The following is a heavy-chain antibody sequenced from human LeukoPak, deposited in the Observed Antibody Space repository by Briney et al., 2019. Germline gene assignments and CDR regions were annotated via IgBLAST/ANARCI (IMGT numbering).Heavy chain of an antibody. CDR2: IKSKPDGGTT. CDR3: TTITAAGFNDY. D-gene: IGHD6-13*01. Sequence: GGSLRLSCAASGFTFTNAWMSWVRQAPGKGLEWVGRIKSKPDGGTTDFAAPVKGRFTISRDDSKNTLYLQMNSLKTEDTAVYYCTTITAAGFNDYWGQGTLVTVSS. J-gene: IGHJ4*02. V-gene: IGHV3-15*01. CDR1: GFTFTNAW.